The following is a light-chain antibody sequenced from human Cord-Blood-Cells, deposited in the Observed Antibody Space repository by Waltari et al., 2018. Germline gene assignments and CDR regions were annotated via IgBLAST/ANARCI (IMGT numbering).Light chain of an antibody. V-gene: IGLV2-23*03. CDR2: EGS. CDR1: SSDVGSYNL. J-gene: IGLJ2*01. CDR3: CSYAGSGTFV. Sequence: QSALTQPASVSGSPGQSITISCTGTSSDVGSYNLVSWYQQHPGKAPKLMIYEGSKRPSGVSNRFSGSKSGNTASLTISGLQAEDEADYYCCSYAGSGTFVFGGGTKLTVL.